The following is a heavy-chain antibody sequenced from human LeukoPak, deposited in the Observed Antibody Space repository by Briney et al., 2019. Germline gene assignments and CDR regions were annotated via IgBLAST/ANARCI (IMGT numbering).Heavy chain of an antibody. D-gene: IGHD2-8*02. J-gene: IGHJ4*02. CDR3: GSLWGYGSGGYFDY. CDR1: GFTFSSYA. Sequence: GRSLRLSCAASGFTFSSYAMHWVRQAPGKGLEWVAVISYDGSNKYYADSVKGRFTISRDNSKNTLYLQMNSLRAEDTAVYYCGSLWGYGSGGYFDYWGQGTLVTVSS. CDR2: ISYDGSNK. V-gene: IGHV3-30-3*01.